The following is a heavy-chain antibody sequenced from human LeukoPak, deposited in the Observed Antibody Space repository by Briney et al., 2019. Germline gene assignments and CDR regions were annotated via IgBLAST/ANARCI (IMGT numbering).Heavy chain of an antibody. CDR3: ARDHDWAFDY. CDR2: ISSSGSTI. V-gene: IGHV3-48*03. CDR1: GFTFSSYE. J-gene: IGHJ4*02. Sequence: GGSLRLSCAASGFTFSSYEMNWVRQAPGKGLEWVSYISSSGSTIYYADSVKGRFTISRDNAKNSLYLQMNSLTAEDTAVYYCARDHDWAFDYWGQGTVVTVSS. D-gene: IGHD3-9*01.